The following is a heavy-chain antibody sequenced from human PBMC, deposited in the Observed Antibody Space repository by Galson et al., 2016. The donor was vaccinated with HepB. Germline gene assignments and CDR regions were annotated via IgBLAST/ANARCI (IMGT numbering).Heavy chain of an antibody. D-gene: IGHD2-15*01. J-gene: IGHJ4*02. CDR2: IYPGDSDT. CDR1: GYSFSGYW. Sequence: QSGAEVNKPGESLRISCKGSGYSFSGYWISWVRQMPGKGLEWMGIIYPGDSDTRYSPSFQGQVNISADKSISTAYLQWGSLKASDTAMYFCARHYRGYCSGVSCSYFDYWGQGTLVTVSS. CDR3: ARHYRGYCSGVSCSYFDY. V-gene: IGHV5-51*01.